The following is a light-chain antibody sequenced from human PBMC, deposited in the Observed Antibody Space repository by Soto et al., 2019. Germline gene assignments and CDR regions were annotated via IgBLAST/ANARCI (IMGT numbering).Light chain of an antibody. J-gene: IGKJ1*01. CDR3: QHYNSYSEA. V-gene: IGKV1-5*03. Sequence: DIQMTQSPSTLSGSVGDRVTITFPASQTISSWLAWYQQKPGKAPKLLIYKAPTLKSGVPSRFSGSGSGTEFTLTISSLQPDDFATYYCQHYNSYSEAFGQGTEVDI. CDR1: QTISSW. CDR2: KAP.